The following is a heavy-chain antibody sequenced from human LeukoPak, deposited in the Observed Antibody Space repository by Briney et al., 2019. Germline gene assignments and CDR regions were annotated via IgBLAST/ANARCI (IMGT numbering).Heavy chain of an antibody. Sequence: PSETLSLTCTVSGGSISSYYWSWIRQPPGKGLELVGYIYYSGSTNYNPSLKSRVTISVDTSKNQFSLKLSSVTAADTAVYYCARVSSGVYFDYWGQGTLITVSS. CDR3: ARVSSGVYFDY. CDR2: IYYSGST. J-gene: IGHJ4*02. V-gene: IGHV4-59*01. CDR1: GGSISSYY. D-gene: IGHD2-15*01.